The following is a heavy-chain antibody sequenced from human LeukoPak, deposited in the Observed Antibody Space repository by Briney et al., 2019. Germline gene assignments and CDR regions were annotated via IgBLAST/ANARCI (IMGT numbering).Heavy chain of an antibody. D-gene: IGHD6-13*01. V-gene: IGHV4-30-2*06. J-gene: IGHJ6*03. CDR1: GGSISSGDYY. CDR3: ARGQQLANYYYCYMDV. Sequence: PSQTLSLTCTVSGGSISSGDYYWSWIRPSPGKGLEWIGYIYHSGSTYYNPSLKSRVTISVDRSKNQFSLQLSSVTAADTAIYYSARGQQLANYYYCYMDVWGTGTTVTVSS. CDR2: IYHSGST.